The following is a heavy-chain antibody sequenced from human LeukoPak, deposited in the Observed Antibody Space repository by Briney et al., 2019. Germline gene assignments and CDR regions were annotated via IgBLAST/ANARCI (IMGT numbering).Heavy chain of an antibody. CDR1: GFTFSSYA. D-gene: IGHD3-22*01. Sequence: GGSLRPSCAASGFTFSSYAMSWVRQAPGKGLEWVSAISGSGGSTYYADSVKGRFTISRDNSKNTLYLQMNSLRAEDTAVYYCAKVGRSTMIVVGYFDYWGQGTLVTVSS. CDR3: AKVGRSTMIVVGYFDY. V-gene: IGHV3-23*01. J-gene: IGHJ4*02. CDR2: ISGSGGST.